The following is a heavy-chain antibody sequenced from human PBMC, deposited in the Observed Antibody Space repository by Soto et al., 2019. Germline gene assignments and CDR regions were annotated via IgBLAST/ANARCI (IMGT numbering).Heavy chain of an antibody. Sequence: SVKVSCKASGGTFSSYAISWVRQAPGQGLEWMGGIIPIFGTANYAQKFQGRVTITADESMSTAYMELSSLRSEDTAVYYCARRRSPYCTNGVCASGGAFDIWGQGTMVTVSS. D-gene: IGHD2-8*01. J-gene: IGHJ3*02. CDR2: IIPIFGTA. V-gene: IGHV1-69*13. CDR1: GGTFSSYA. CDR3: ARRRSPYCTNGVCASGGAFDI.